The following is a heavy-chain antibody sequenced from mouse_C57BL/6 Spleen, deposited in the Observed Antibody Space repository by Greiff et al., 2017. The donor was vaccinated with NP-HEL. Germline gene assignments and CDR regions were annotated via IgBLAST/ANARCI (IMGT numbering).Heavy chain of an antibody. CDR2: ISSGSSTT. CDR1: GFTFSDYG. J-gene: IGHJ4*01. CDR3: ARRAGTDAMDY. Sequence: EVKVVESGGGLVKPGGSLKLSCAASGFTFSDYGMHWVRQAPEKGLEWVAYISSGSSTTYYADTVKGRFTISRDNAKNTLFLHRTRLWSEDTAMYYCARRAGTDAMDYWGQGASVTVSS. D-gene: IGHD3-3*01. V-gene: IGHV5-17*01.